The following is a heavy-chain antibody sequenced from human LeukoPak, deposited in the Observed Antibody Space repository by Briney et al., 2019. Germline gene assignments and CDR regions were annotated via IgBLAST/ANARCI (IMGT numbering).Heavy chain of an antibody. CDR2: INPNSGGT. V-gene: IGHV1-2*02. Sequence: ASVKVSCKASGYTFTGYYMHWVRQAPGQGLEWMGWINPNSGGTNYAQKFQGRVTMTRDTSISTAYMELSRLRSDDTAVYYCARVYKYGYGDPNQRGGDGVFFDHWGQGTLVTVSS. J-gene: IGHJ4*02. CDR3: ARVYKYGYGDPNQRGGDGVFFDH. D-gene: IGHD4-17*01. CDR1: GYTFTGYY.